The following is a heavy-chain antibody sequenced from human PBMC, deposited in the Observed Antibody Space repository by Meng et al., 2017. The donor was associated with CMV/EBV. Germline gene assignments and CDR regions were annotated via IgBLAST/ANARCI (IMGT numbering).Heavy chain of an antibody. Sequence: GSITSSSYSWGWIRQPPGKGLEWIGNIYYSGSTYYNPSLKSRVTISVDTSKNQFSLKLTSVTAADTAVYYCARVVPAAIFAERFDYWGQGTQVTVSS. D-gene: IGHD2-2*01. CDR3: ARVVPAAIFAERFDY. J-gene: IGHJ4*02. CDR2: IYYSGST. CDR1: GSITSSSYS. V-gene: IGHV4-39*01.